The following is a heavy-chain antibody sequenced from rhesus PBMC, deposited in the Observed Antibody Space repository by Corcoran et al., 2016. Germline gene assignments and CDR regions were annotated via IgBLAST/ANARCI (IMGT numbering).Heavy chain of an antibody. D-gene: IGHD4-23*01. Sequence: QVQLQESGPGLVKPSETLSLTCAVYGASISSYWWNLIRPPPGKGLEWIGEINGHRGINHYNTSLTSRVTISKDASKNQFSLQLSSVTAADTAVYYCARDPYSNYDSWYFDLWGPGTPITISS. CDR3: ARDPYSNYDSWYFDL. CDR1: GASISSYW. V-gene: IGHV4-80*01. J-gene: IGHJ2*01. CDR2: INGHRGIN.